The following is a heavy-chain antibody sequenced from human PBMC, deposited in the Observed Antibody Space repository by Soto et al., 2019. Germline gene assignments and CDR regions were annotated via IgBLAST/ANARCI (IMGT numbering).Heavy chain of an antibody. CDR1: GFTFSSYA. CDR3: AKPTVVTPKGPPGY. D-gene: IGHD2-21*02. Sequence: GGSLRLSCAASGFTFSSYAMSWVRQAPGKGLERVPAISGSGGSTYYADSVKGRFTISRDNSKNTLYLQMNSLRAEDTAVYYCAKPTVVTPKGPPGYWGQGTLVTVSS. CDR2: ISGSGGST. J-gene: IGHJ4*02. V-gene: IGHV3-23*01.